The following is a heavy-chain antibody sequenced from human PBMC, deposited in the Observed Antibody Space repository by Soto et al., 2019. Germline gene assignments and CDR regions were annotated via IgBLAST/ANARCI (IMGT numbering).Heavy chain of an antibody. V-gene: IGHV1-69*02. CDR1: GGTFSSYT. CDR3: AIPSEIRDPYYYYYMDV. Sequence: QVQLVQSWSEVKKPGSSVKVSCKASGGTFSSYTISWLRQAPGQGLEWMGRIIPILGIANYAHKFEGRVTITADKSTRTAYMELSSLRSEDTAVYYCAIPSEIRDPYYYYYMDVWGKGTTVTVS. CDR2: IIPILGIA. J-gene: IGHJ6*03.